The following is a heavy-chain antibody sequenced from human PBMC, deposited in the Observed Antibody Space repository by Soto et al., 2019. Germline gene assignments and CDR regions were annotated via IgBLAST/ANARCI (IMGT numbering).Heavy chain of an antibody. CDR1: GFTFSSYG. V-gene: IGHV3-30*18. D-gene: IGHD6-13*01. Sequence: QVQLMESGGGVVQPGRSLRLSCAASGFTFSSYGMHWVRQAPGKGLEWVAVISYDGSNKYYADSVKGRFTISRDNSKNTLYLQMNSLRAEDTAVYYCAKHLSSSWFLDYWGQGTLVTVSS. CDR3: AKHLSSSWFLDY. J-gene: IGHJ4*02. CDR2: ISYDGSNK.